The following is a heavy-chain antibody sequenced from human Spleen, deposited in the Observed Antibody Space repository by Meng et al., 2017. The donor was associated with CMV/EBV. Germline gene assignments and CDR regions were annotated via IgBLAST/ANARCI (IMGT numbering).Heavy chain of an antibody. D-gene: IGHD5-18*01. Sequence: ASGFTFSSYAMHWVRQAPGKGLEWVAVISYDGSNKYYADSVKGRFTISRDNSKNTLYLQMNSLRAEDTAVYYCATAGRIQLWLFDYWGQGTLVTVSS. CDR3: ATAGRIQLWLFDY. J-gene: IGHJ4*02. CDR1: GFTFSSYA. CDR2: ISYDGSNK. V-gene: IGHV3-30-3*01.